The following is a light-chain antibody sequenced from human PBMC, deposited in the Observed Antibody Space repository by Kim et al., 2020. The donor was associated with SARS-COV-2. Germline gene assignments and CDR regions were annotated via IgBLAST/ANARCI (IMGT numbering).Light chain of an antibody. CDR1: RGHSTYA. V-gene: IGLV4-69*01. J-gene: IGLJ3*02. CDR2: LNSDGSL. CDR3: QTWGTGVWV. Sequence: VQLTCTLSRGHSTYAIACPQQQPVQGPRYFMQLNSDGSLSKRDGIPERFSGSSSGAEPYLTTSSRMSEDEADYFCQTWGTGVWVFGGGTQLTVL.